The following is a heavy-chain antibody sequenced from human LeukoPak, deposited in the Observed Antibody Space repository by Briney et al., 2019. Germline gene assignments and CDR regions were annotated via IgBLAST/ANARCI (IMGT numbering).Heavy chain of an antibody. CDR1: GFTFRSHW. V-gene: IGHV3-74*01. J-gene: IGHJ4*02. CDR2: IVNDEITT. CDR3: TRDSGFHFDY. Sequence: GGSLRLSCVASGFTFRSHWMHWVRQAPGKGLECVSYIVNDEITTNYADSVRGRFTTSRDNAKNTIYLQMDSLRPEDTAVYYCTRDSGFHFDYWGQGTLVTVSS. D-gene: IGHD5-12*01.